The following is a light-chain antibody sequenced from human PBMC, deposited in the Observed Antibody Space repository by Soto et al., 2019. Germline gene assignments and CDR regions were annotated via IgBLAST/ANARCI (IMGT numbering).Light chain of an antibody. CDR2: SAS. CDR1: QGIGDT. V-gene: IGKV3-15*01. J-gene: IGKJ5*01. CDR3: QQYNNCPRT. Sequence: VMRRSRATLSVSPGKGATLSCGAAQGIGDTLAWYQREPGQPPRLLTYSASTRDTGIPARFSGSGSGTEFTLTINSLQSEDFAVYYFQQYNNCPRTFGQGTRLE.